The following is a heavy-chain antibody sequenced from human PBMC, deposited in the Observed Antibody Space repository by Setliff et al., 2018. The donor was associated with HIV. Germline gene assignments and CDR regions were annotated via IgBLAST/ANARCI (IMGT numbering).Heavy chain of an antibody. V-gene: IGHV4-39*07. CDR2: IYYRGST. CDR3: VRVPDF. J-gene: IGHJ4*02. Sequence: SETLSLTCTVSGGFISTGGYYWGWIRQPPGKGLEWIGSIYYRGSTYYNPSLSSRVIISVDRSKNQLSLKVNSVTAADTAVYYCVRVPDFWGQGILVTVSS. CDR1: GGFISTGGYY.